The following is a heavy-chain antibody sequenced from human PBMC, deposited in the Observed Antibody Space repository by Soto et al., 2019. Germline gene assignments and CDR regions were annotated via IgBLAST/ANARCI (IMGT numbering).Heavy chain of an antibody. CDR1: GFTFDDYA. Sequence: PGGSLRLSCVASGFTFDDYAMHWVRQAPGKGLEWVSGISWNSASMGYADSVKGRFTISRDNAKNSLYLRMNFLRAEDTAVYYCARDYYGSGSYSSYYYYGMDVWGQGTTVTVS. CDR3: ARDYYGSGSYSSYYYYGMDV. J-gene: IGHJ6*02. V-gene: IGHV3-9*01. D-gene: IGHD3-10*01. CDR2: ISWNSASM.